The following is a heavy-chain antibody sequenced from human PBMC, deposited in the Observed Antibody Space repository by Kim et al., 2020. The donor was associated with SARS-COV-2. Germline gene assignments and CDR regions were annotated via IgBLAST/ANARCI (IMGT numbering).Heavy chain of an antibody. V-gene: IGHV4-38-2*02. CDR3: ARDLLWFGELLDYFDY. D-gene: IGHD3-10*01. J-gene: IGHJ4*01. Sequence: SETLSRTCTVSGYSISSGYYWGWIRQPPGKGLEWIGSIYHSGSTYYNPSLKSRVTISVDTSKNQFSLKLSSVTAADTAVYYCARDLLWFGELLDYFDYWG. CDR2: IYHSGST. CDR1: GYSISSGYY.